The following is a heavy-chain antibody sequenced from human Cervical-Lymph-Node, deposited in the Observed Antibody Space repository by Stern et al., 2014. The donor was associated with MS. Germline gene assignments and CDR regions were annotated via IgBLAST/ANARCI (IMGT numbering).Heavy chain of an antibody. CDR1: GYTFTGYY. Sequence: QVQLVQSGAEVKKPGASVKVSCKASGYTFTGYYMHWVRQAPGQGLEWMGWIKPNSGGTNYAQKIQGRVTMPRDTSISPAYMELSRLRSDDTAVYYCARVSHDSSGYYNWFDPWGQGTLVTVSS. CDR3: ARVSHDSSGYYNWFDP. CDR2: IKPNSGGT. J-gene: IGHJ5*02. V-gene: IGHV1-2*02. D-gene: IGHD3-22*01.